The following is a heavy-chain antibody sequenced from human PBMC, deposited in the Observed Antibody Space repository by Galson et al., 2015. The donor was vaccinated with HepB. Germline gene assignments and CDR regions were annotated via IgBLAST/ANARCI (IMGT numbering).Heavy chain of an antibody. CDR3: AAAARNWFDP. CDR2: IYPNGFT. CDR1: GASMSGYS. J-gene: IGHJ5*02. Sequence: ETLSLTCTVSGASMSGYSWSWIRQSAGKGLEWIGRIYPNGFTNYNPTLKSQVVMSVDTFKNQFSLKLNSVTAADTAVYCCAAAARNWFDPWGQGILVTVSS. D-gene: IGHD1-14*01. V-gene: IGHV4-4*07.